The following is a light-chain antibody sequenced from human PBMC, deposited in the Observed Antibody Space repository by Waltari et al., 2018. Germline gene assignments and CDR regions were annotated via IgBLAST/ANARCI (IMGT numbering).Light chain of an antibody. Sequence: DIQMTQSPSTLSASVGDRATITCRASQSISSWLAWYQQKPGKAHKLLLYTASSLESGVPSRFSGSGSGTEFTLTISSLQPDDFATYYCQQYNSYWTFGQGTKVEIK. CDR1: QSISSW. V-gene: IGKV1-5*03. CDR2: TAS. CDR3: QQYNSYWT. J-gene: IGKJ1*01.